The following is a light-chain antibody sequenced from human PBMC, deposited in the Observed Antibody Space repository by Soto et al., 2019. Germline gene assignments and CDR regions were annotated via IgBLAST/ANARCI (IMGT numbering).Light chain of an antibody. CDR2: GAS. J-gene: IGKJ4*01. CDR3: QQYNSAPLT. CDR1: QDIGNF. V-gene: IGKV1-27*01. Sequence: IQMTQSPSSLSASPGDSVTITCRASQDIGNFLAWYQQKPGTVAKLLIYGASTLQSGVPSRFSGSGSETNFTLTIASLQAEDAASYYCQQYNSAPLTFGGGTKVEIK.